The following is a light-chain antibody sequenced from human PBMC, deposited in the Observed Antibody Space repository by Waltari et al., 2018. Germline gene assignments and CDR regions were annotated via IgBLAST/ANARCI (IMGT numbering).Light chain of an antibody. Sequence: ETVMTQSPATLSVSPGERATLSCRTSQTISSNLAWYQQKPGQAPRLLNYGASSRATGIPARFSGSGFGTEFTLTISSLQSEDFAVYYCQQYNNWPPWTFGQGTKVEIK. CDR3: QQYNNWPPWT. CDR1: QTISSN. V-gene: IGKV3-15*01. CDR2: GAS. J-gene: IGKJ1*01.